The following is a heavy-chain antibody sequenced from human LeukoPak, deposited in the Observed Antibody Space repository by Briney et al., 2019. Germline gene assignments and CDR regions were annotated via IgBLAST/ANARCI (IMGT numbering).Heavy chain of an antibody. V-gene: IGHV4-34*01. CDR3: ARSDYYYDSSGYYPLNWFNP. D-gene: IGHD3-22*01. Sequence: PSETLSLTCAVYGGSFSGYYWSWIRQPPGKGLEWIGEINHSGSTNYNPSLKSRVTISVDTSKNQFSLKLRSVPAADTAVYYCARSDYYYDSSGYYPLNWFNPWGQGTLVTVSS. J-gene: IGHJ5*02. CDR1: GGSFSGYY. CDR2: INHSGST.